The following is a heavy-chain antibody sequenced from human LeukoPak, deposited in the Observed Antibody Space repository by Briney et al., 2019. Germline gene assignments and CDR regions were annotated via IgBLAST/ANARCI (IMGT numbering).Heavy chain of an antibody. J-gene: IGHJ4*02. V-gene: IGHV1-18*01. CDR3: AAPLIGQGVSLGY. CDR2: ITTYSGNT. Sequence: ASVKVSSAASGYTFTTYGISWVRQAPGQGLEWMGWITTYSGNTYYAEKLQGRVTMTTDTSTSTAYMELRSLRSDDTAVYYCAAPLIGQGVSLGYWGQGTLVTVSS. CDR1: GYTFTTYG. D-gene: IGHD3-16*01.